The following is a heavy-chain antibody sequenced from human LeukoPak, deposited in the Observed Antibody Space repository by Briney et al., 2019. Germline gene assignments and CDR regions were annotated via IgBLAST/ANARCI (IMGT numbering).Heavy chain of an antibody. D-gene: IGHD6-19*01. Sequence: ASVKVSCKASGYTFRSYDITWVRQAPGQGLEWMGWISPNNGNTNYEQKFQGRVTMTTDTPTSTAYMEMRSLRSDDTAVYYCARDRDSSGWHVADYWGQGTLVTVSS. V-gene: IGHV1-18*01. CDR3: ARDRDSSGWHVADY. J-gene: IGHJ4*02. CDR2: ISPNNGNT. CDR1: GYTFRSYD.